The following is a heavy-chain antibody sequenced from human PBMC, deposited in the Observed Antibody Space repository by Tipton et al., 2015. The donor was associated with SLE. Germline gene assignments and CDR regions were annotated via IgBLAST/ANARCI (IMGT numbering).Heavy chain of an antibody. J-gene: IGHJ3*02. CDR1: GFTFSSYA. CDR2: IYSGGGT. CDR3: ARRTGTAFDI. V-gene: IGHV3-66*02. Sequence: SLRLSCAASGFTFSSYAMSWVRQAPGKGLEWVSAIYSGGGTYYADSVKGRFTISRDNSKNMLYVQMNSLRAEDTAVYYCARRTGTAFDIWGQGTMVTVSS. D-gene: IGHD1-1*01.